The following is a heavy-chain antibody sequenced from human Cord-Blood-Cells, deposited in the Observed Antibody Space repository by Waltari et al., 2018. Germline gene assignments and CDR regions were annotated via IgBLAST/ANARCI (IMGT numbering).Heavy chain of an antibody. CDR2: ISYDGSNK. J-gene: IGHJ4*02. V-gene: IGHV3-30*18. D-gene: IGHD2-2*03. CDR1: GFNFRSYG. CDR3: AKPLVGSPYYFDY. Sequence: QVQLVESGGGVVQPGRSLRLSCAASGFNFRSYGMHWVRQAPGKGLEWVAVISYDGSNKYYADSVKGRFTISRDNSKNTLYLQMNSLRAEDTAVYYCAKPLVGSPYYFDYWGQGTLVTVSS.